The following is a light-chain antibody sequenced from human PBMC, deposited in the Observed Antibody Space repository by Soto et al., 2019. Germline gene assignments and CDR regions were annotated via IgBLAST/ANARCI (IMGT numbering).Light chain of an antibody. CDR2: GNS. CDR1: SSNIGAGYD. V-gene: IGLV1-40*01. J-gene: IGLJ2*01. Sequence: QSVLTQPPSVSGSPGQRVTISCTGSSSNIGAGYDVRWYQQLPGTAPKLLIYGNSNRPSGVPDRFSGSKSGTSASLAITGHQAEDEADYYCQSYDSSLSSVVFGGGTKLTVL. CDR3: QSYDSSLSSVV.